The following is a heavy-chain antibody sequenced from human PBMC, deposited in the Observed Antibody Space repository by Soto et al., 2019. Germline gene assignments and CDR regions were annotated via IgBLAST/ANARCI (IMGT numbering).Heavy chain of an antibody. J-gene: IGHJ4*02. V-gene: IGHV3-33*01. D-gene: IGHD5-12*01. CDR2: IWYDGSKK. CDR3: ARNGPDMLAKNYAFDY. Sequence: QVQLVESGGGVVQPGRSLRLSCAASGFTFSRYGMNWVRQAPGKGLEWLAVIWYDGSKKYYADSVKGRFTISRDNSKNTLYLQMTSLRAEDSAVYYCARNGPDMLAKNYAFDYWGQGTLVTVSS. CDR1: GFTFSRYG.